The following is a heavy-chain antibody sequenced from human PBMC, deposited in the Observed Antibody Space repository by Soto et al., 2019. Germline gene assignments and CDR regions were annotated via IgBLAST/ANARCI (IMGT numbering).Heavy chain of an antibody. Sequence: SETLSLTCTVSGGSISSYYWSWIRQPPGKGLEWIGYIYYSGSTNYNPSLKSRVTISVDTSKNQFSLKLSSVTAADTAVYYCAGGYYDFWSGHYYYYGMDVWGQGTTVTVSS. CDR2: IYYSGST. CDR1: GGSISSYY. D-gene: IGHD3-3*01. V-gene: IGHV4-59*01. CDR3: AGGYYDFWSGHYYYYGMDV. J-gene: IGHJ6*02.